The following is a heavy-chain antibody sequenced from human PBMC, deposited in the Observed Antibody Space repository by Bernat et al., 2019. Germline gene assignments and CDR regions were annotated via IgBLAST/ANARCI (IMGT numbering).Heavy chain of an antibody. V-gene: IGHV3-23*01. Sequence: EVQLLESGGGLVQPGGSLRLSCAASGFPFSSYAMSWVRQAPGKGMEWVSAISGSGGSTYYAHSVKVRVTFSRDNAKNTLYLQMNSLRAEDTAVYYCAKDWTAAGISPFDYWGQGTLVTVSS. J-gene: IGHJ4*02. CDR3: AKDWTAAGISPFDY. CDR1: GFPFSSYA. CDR2: ISGSGGST. D-gene: IGHD6-13*01.